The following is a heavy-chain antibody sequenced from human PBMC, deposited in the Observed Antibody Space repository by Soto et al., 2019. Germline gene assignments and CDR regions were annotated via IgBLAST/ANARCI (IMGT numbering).Heavy chain of an antibody. Sequence: ASVKVSCKASGYTFTSYYMHWVRQAPGQGLEWMGIINPSGGSTSYAQKFQGRVTMTRDTSTSTAYMELSSLRSEDTAVYYCVREGAVAGLDYWGHASLVTVS. J-gene: IGHJ4*03. D-gene: IGHD6-19*01. CDR3: VREGAVAGLDY. CDR1: GYTFTSYY. V-gene: IGHV1-46*01. CDR2: INPSGGST.